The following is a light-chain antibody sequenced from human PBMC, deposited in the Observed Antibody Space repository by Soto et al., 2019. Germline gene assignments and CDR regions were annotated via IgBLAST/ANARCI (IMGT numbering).Light chain of an antibody. CDR3: QQYGSSPRG. V-gene: IGKV3-20*01. CDR1: QSVSNNY. Sequence: EIVLTQSPGTLSLSPGERATLSCRASQSVSNNYLAWHQQKPGQAPRLLIYGASNRDTGIPDRFSGSGSGTDFTLTISRLEPEAFAVYYCQQYGSSPRGFGQGTKVEIK. CDR2: GAS. J-gene: IGKJ1*01.